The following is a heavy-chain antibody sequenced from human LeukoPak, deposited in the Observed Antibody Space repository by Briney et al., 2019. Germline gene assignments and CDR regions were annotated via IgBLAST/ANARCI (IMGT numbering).Heavy chain of an antibody. V-gene: IGHV4-38-2*01. CDR3: ARSSSGYSSGEANY. CDR1: GYSISSGHY. Sequence: SETLSLTCDVSGYSISSGHYWGWIRQPPGKGLEWIGSIYHSGSTYYNPSLKSRVTISVDTSKNQFSLKLSSVTAADTAVYYCARSSSGYSSGEANYWGQGTLVTVSS. D-gene: IGHD6-19*01. CDR2: IYHSGST. J-gene: IGHJ4*02.